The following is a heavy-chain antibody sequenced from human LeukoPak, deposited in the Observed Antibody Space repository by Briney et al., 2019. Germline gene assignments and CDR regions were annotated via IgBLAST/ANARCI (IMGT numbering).Heavy chain of an antibody. J-gene: IGHJ3*02. CDR2: IGTAGDT. V-gene: IGHV3-13*01. CDR3: AKTVTGTGAFDI. CDR1: GFTFSSYA. D-gene: IGHD6-19*01. Sequence: GGSLRLSCAVSGFTFSSYAMSWVRQAPGKGLEWVSAIGTAGDTYYPGSVKGRFIISRENAKNSLYLQMNSLRAGDTAVYYCAKTVTGTGAFDIWGQGTMVTVSS.